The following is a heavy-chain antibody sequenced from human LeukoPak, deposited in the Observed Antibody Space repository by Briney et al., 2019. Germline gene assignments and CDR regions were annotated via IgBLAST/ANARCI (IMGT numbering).Heavy chain of an antibody. CDR1: GYTFTGYY. D-gene: IGHD3-22*01. J-gene: IGHJ4*02. CDR2: INPNSGGT. Sequence: ASVKVSCKASGYTFTGYYMHWVRQAPGQGLEWMGWINPNSGGTKYAQKFQGRVTMTRDTSISTAYMELSRLRSDDTAMYYCARGVGSSGYRYYFEYWGQGTLVTVSS. V-gene: IGHV1-2*02. CDR3: ARGVGSSGYRYYFEY.